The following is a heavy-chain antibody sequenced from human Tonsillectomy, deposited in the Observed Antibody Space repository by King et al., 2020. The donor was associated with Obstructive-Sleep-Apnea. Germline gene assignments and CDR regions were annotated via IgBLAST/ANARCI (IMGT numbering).Heavy chain of an antibody. V-gene: IGHV3-48*04. CDR3: ASSMITFWGVIEY. D-gene: IGHD3-16*01. Sequence: VQLVESGGGLVQPGGSLRLSCAASGFTFSSYSMNWVRQAPGKGLEWVSFISSSSYMIYYADSVKGRFTISRDNAKNSLYLQMNSLRAEDTAVYYCASSMITFWGVIEYWGQGTLVTVSS. CDR2: ISSSSYMI. CDR1: GFTFSSYS. J-gene: IGHJ4*02.